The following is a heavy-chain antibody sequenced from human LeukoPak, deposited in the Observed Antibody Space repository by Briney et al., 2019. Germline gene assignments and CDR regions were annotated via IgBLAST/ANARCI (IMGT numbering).Heavy chain of an antibody. V-gene: IGHV3-48*01. CDR1: GFTFSSYS. D-gene: IGHD3-22*01. CDR2: ISGGSSII. J-gene: IGHJ3*02. Sequence: PGGSLRLSCAVSGFTFSSYSMNWVRQAPGKGLEGVSYISGGSSIIKYADSVKGRFTISRDNAQNSLYLQMNSLRAEDTAVYYCAKATTYYYDSSGYYTPAFDIWGQGTMVTVSS. CDR3: AKATTYYYDSSGYYTPAFDI.